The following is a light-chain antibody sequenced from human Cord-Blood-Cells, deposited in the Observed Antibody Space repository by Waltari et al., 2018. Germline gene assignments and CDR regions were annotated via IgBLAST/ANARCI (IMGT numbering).Light chain of an antibody. CDR1: SSDVGSYNL. Sequence: QSALTQPASVSGSPGQSITISCTGTSSDVGSYNLVSWYQQHPGKAPKLMIYEVSKRTSGVSNRLSGSKSGTTASLTISGLQAEDEADYYCCSYAGSSTPYVFGTGTKVTVL. V-gene: IGLV2-23*02. CDR2: EVS. J-gene: IGLJ1*01. CDR3: CSYAGSSTPYV.